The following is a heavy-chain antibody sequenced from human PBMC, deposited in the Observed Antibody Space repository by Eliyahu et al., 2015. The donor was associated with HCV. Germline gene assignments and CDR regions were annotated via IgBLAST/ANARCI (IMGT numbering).Heavy chain of an antibody. CDR1: GGTFSSYA. D-gene: IGHD2-2*01. V-gene: IGHV1-69*06. CDR3: ASKSVVPAAIDYYYYGMDV. CDR2: IIPIFGTA. J-gene: IGHJ6*02. Sequence: QVQLVQSGAEVKKPGSSVKVSCKASGGTFSSYAISWVRQAPGQGLEWMGGIIPIFGTANYAQKFQGRVTITADKSTSTAYMELSSLRSEDTAVYYCASKSVVPAAIDYYYYGMDVWGQGTTVTVSS.